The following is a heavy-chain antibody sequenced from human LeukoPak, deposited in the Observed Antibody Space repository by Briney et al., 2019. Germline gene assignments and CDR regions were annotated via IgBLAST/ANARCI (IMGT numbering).Heavy chain of an antibody. CDR1: GFTFSSYA. V-gene: IGHV3-21*05. J-gene: IGHJ4*02. D-gene: IGHD6-13*01. Sequence: GGSLRLSCAASGFTFSSYAMHWVRQAPGKGLEWVSYISSGSVYIYYADSMKGRFTISRDNAKNSMYLQMYSLRAEDTAVYYCARGPKYISATGPYYFDYWGQGTPVTVSS. CDR2: ISSGSVYI. CDR3: ARGPKYISATGPYYFDY.